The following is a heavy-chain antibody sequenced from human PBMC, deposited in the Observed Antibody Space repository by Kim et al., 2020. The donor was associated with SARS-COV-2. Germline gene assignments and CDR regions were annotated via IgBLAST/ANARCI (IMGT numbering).Heavy chain of an antibody. Sequence: GESLKISCKGSGYSLTSYWIGWVRQMPGKGLEWMGIIYPGDSDTRYSPSFQGQVTISADKSISTAYLQWSSLKASDTAMYYCARPRAPKPYGDAPYDAFDIWGQGTMVTVSS. CDR1: GYSLTSYW. J-gene: IGHJ3*02. D-gene: IGHD4-17*01. CDR3: ARPRAPKPYGDAPYDAFDI. V-gene: IGHV5-51*01. CDR2: IYPGDSDT.